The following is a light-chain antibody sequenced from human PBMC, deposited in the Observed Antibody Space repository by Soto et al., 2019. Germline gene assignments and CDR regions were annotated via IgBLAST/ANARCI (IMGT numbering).Light chain of an antibody. CDR2: TTN. CDR3: LLYYGSAQLV. V-gene: IGLV7-43*01. Sequence: QAVVTQEPSLTVSPGGTVTLTCASSTGAVTSGNYPSWFQQKPGQAPRTLIYTTNDKRSWTPARFSGSLLGDKAALTLSGVQPEDEAEYYCLLYYGSAQLVFGGGTKLTVL. J-gene: IGLJ3*02. CDR1: TGAVTSGNY.